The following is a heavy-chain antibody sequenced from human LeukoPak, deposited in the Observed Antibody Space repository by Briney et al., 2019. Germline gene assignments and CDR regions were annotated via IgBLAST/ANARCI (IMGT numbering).Heavy chain of an antibody. CDR1: GFTFSDYY. D-gene: IGHD3-9*01. J-gene: IGHJ6*02. Sequence: PGGSLRLSCAASGFTFSDYYMSWIRQAPGKGLEWLSYISSSGSTIYYADSVKGRSTISRDNAKNSLYLQMNSLRAEDTAVYYCAREVRYFDWLLPDYYYGMDVWGQGTTVTVSS. CDR2: ISSSGSTI. V-gene: IGHV3-11*01. CDR3: AREVRYFDWLLPDYYYGMDV.